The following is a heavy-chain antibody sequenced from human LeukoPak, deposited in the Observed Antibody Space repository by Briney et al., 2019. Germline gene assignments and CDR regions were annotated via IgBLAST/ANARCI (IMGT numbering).Heavy chain of an antibody. CDR1: VGSISSHL. V-gene: IGHV4-59*11. CDR2: VYYSGST. J-gene: IGHJ4*02. Sequence: LEALSLTCMVSVGSISSHLWSWIRQPPGEGGEWRGYVYYSGSTNYNPPLKSRVTISVATSNHQFSLKLSSVTAADTAVYYCARGRADYDFWSGYYSPPSYYFDYWGQGTLVTVSS. CDR3: ARGRADYDFWSGYYSPPSYYFDY. D-gene: IGHD3-3*01.